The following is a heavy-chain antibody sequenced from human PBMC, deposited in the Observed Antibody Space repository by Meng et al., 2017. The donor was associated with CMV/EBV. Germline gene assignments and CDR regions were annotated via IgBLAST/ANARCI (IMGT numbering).Heavy chain of an antibody. CDR3: ARAPPWDEFDY. J-gene: IGHJ4*02. D-gene: IGHD1-26*01. CDR2: ISWNSGSI. Sequence: SLKISCAASGFTFDDYAMHWVRQAPGKGLEWVSGISWNSGSIGYADSVKGRFTISRDNAKNSLYLQMNSLRAEDTALYYCARAPPWDEFDYWGQGTLVTVSS. CDR1: GFTFDDYA. V-gene: IGHV3-9*01.